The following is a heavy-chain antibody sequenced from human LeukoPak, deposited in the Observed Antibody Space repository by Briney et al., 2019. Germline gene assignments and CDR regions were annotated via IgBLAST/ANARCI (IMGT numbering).Heavy chain of an antibody. CDR2: MYYTGST. D-gene: IGHD4-17*01. CDR3: ARGTGYYGDCFDY. CDR1: GGSISSSYYY. J-gene: IGHJ4*02. V-gene: IGHV4-39*01. Sequence: SETLCLSXTVSGGSISSSYYYWGWIRQPPGKGLEYIGYMYYTGSTYFSPSLKSRVSISVDTSKNQFSLKLSSVTAADTAVDYCARGTGYYGDCFDYWGQGALVAVSS.